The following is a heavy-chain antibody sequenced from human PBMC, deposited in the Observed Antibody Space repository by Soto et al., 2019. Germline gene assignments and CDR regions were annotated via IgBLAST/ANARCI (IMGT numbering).Heavy chain of an antibody. V-gene: IGHV4-34*01. CDR1: GASFSGYY. CDR2: INHTGST. J-gene: IGHJ6*02. CDR3: ARLRAAGLSQIIAAAGSRYYYYYYGMDV. Sequence: SETLSLTCAVYGASFSGYYWSWIRQPPGKGLEWNGEINHTGSTNYNPSLKSRVTISVDTSKNQFSLKLSSVTAADTAVYYCARLRAAGLSQIIAAAGSRYYYYYYGMDVWGQGTTVT. D-gene: IGHD6-13*01.